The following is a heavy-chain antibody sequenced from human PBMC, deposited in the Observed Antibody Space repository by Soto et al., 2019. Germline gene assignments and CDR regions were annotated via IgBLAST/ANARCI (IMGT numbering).Heavy chain of an antibody. Sequence: QVQLQQWGAGPLRPLETLSLTCGVSGGSFSGYYWAWIRQYPGKGLAWIGEINDRGSINYTPSMKSRLSISVDTSKNHYSLNLRSVTAADTAVYYCARESHDILTGPPWVWYFDLWGRGTLVTVSS. CDR1: GGSFSGYY. CDR3: ARESHDILTGPPWVWYFDL. J-gene: IGHJ2*01. V-gene: IGHV4-34*01. CDR2: INDRGSI. D-gene: IGHD3-9*01.